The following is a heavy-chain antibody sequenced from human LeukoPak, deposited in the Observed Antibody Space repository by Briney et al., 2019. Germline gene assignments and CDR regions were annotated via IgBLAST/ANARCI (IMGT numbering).Heavy chain of an antibody. CDR1: GFTFSTYA. D-gene: IGHD1-14*01. Sequence: QTGGSLRLSCTAPGFTFSTYAMSWVRQAPEKGLDWVSSIISSGGNTFYADSVKGRFTISRDNSKNTLFLQLNSLTVEDTAVYYCAKSTGKGVDYWGQGTLVTVSS. CDR2: IISSGGNT. CDR3: AKSTGKGVDY. V-gene: IGHV3-23*01. J-gene: IGHJ4*02.